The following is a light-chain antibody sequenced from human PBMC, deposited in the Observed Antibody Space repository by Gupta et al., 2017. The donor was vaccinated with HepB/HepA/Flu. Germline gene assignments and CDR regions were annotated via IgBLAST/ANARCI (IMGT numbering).Light chain of an antibody. J-gene: IGKJ4*01. CDR3: LQRNSYPLT. CDR2: GAS. CDR1: QDISSY. Sequence: IQLTQSPSFLSASVGDRVSLTCRASQDISSYLAWYQQMPGKAPKLLIYGASTLQSGVPSRFSGSGSGTEFTLTISSLQPEDLATYDCLQRNSYPLTFGGGTKVEIK. V-gene: IGKV1-9*01.